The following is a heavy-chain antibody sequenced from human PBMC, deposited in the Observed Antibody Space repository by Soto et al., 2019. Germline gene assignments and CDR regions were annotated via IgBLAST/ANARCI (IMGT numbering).Heavy chain of an antibody. Sequence: QVQLQESGPGLVKPSGTLSLTCAVSSGSISSSNWWSWVRQPPGKGLEWIGEIYHSGSTNYNPSLKRRVTISVDKSKNQFSLKLSSVTAADTAVYYCARDRRLLWFGELLSSDYYYYMDVWGKGTTVTVSS. V-gene: IGHV4-4*02. CDR1: SGSISSSNW. D-gene: IGHD3-10*01. CDR3: ARDRRLLWFGELLSSDYYYYMDV. CDR2: IYHSGST. J-gene: IGHJ6*03.